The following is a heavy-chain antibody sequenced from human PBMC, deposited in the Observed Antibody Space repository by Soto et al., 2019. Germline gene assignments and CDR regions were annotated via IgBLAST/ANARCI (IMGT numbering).Heavy chain of an antibody. CDR2: IKTKHDGGTA. Sequence: EEQLVESGGGLVKPGGSLRLSCAASGFTFSYTWMNWFRQAPVKGLEWVGRIKTKHDGGTAESAAPVKGRFTISRDDSKHTLYLQMNSLTPEDTAIYSFTRGIKSDYWGRGTLVTVSS. V-gene: IGHV3-15*07. CDR1: GFTFSYTW. CDR3: TRGIKSDY. J-gene: IGHJ4*02. D-gene: IGHD3-10*01.